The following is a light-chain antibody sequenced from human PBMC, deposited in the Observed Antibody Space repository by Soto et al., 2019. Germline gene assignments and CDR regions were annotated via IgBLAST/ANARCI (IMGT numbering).Light chain of an antibody. Sequence: GESATLSCRASESVTRNLAWYQHIPGQAPRLLVFHASVRATGIPARFSGSGSGTEFSLTISNLQSEDFAVYFCQQYNDWPPITFGQGTRLEIK. J-gene: IGKJ5*01. CDR2: HAS. V-gene: IGKV3-15*01. CDR3: QQYNDWPPIT. CDR1: ESVTRN.